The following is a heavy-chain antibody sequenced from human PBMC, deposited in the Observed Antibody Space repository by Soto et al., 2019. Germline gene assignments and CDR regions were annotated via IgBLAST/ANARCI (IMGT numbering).Heavy chain of an antibody. V-gene: IGHV6-1*01. Sequence: PSQTLSLTCAISGDSVSSNSAAWNWIRQSPSRGLEWLGRTYYRSKWYNDYVVSVKSRITINPDRSKNQFSLQLNSMTPEDTAVYYCARTYSSSSGPGHGQLYYYYMDVWGKGTTVTVSS. J-gene: IGHJ6*03. D-gene: IGHD6-6*01. CDR1: GDSVSSNSAA. CDR3: ARTYSSSSGPGHGQLYYYYMDV. CDR2: TYYRSKWYN.